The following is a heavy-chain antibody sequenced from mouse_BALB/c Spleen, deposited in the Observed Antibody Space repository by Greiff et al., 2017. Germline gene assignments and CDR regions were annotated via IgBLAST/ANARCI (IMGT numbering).Heavy chain of an antibody. CDR3: ARSDYYGSSYAWFAY. V-gene: IGHV14-3*02. Sequence: EVKLQQSGAELVKPGASVKLSCTASGFNIKDTYMHWVKQRPEQGLEWIGRIDPANGNTKYDPKFQGKATITADTSSNTAYLQLSSLTSEDTAVYYCARSDYYGSSYAWFAYWGQGTLVTVSA. J-gene: IGHJ3*01. CDR2: IDPANGNT. CDR1: GFNIKDTY. D-gene: IGHD1-1*01.